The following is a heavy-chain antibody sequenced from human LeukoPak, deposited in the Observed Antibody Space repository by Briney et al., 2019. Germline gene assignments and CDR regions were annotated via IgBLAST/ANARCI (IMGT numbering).Heavy chain of an antibody. V-gene: IGHV3-21*01. D-gene: IGHD6-13*01. CDR3: ASDTAAPGYFDY. CDR2: ISSSSTYI. CDR1: GFTFSTYT. Sequence: PGGSLRLSCAASGFTFSTYTMNWVSQAPGEGLEWVSSISSSSTYIYYADSVKGRFTISRDNAKNSLYLHMNSLRAEDTAVYYCASDTAAPGYFDYWGQGTLVTVSS. J-gene: IGHJ4*02.